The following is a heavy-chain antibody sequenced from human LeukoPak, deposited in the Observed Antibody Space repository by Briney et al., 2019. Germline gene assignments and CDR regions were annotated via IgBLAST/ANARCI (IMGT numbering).Heavy chain of an antibody. V-gene: IGHV4-59*01. J-gene: IGHJ5*02. D-gene: IGHD1-14*01. CDR3: ARGYGRYNWFDP. CDR1: GGSISSYYY. Sequence: PSETLSLTCTVSGGSISSYYYWSWIRQPPGKGLEWIGYFYDGGSTNYNPSLKSRVTISVDTSKNQFSLKLSSVTAADTAVYYCARGYGRYNWFDPWGQGTLVTVSS. CDR2: FYDGGST.